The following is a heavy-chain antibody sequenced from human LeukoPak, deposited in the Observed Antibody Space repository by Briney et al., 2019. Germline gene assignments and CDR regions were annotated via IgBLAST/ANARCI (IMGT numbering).Heavy chain of an antibody. J-gene: IGHJ6*03. D-gene: IGHD7-27*01. Sequence: SVKVSCTASGGTFSSYAISWVRQAPGQGLEWMGGIIPIFGTANYAQKFQGRVTITADESTSTAYMELSSLRSEDTAVYYCATTRETGAIGYYYYYMDVWGKGTTVTISS. CDR2: IIPIFGTA. CDR3: ATTRETGAIGYYYYYMDV. V-gene: IGHV1-69*13. CDR1: GGTFSSYA.